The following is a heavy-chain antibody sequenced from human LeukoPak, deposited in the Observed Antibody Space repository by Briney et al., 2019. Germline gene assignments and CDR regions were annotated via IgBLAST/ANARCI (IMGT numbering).Heavy chain of an antibody. J-gene: IGHJ4*02. D-gene: IGHD5-24*01. CDR2: IRTKAYGGTT. Sequence: GGSLRLSCSASGFTFGNFAMSWFRQAPGKGLEWVGFIRTKAYGGTTEYAASVKGRFTISRDDSKSIAYLQMNSLKTDDTAVYYCSRGQDGYNLVYGHWGQGTLVTVSS. CDR3: SRGQDGYNLVYGH. CDR1: GFTFGNFA. V-gene: IGHV3-49*03.